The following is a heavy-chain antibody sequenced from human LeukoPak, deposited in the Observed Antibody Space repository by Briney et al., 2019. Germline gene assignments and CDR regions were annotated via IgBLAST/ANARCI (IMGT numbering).Heavy chain of an antibody. CDR3: AKDATYIDSSGYFIPFDY. J-gene: IGHJ4*02. V-gene: IGHV3-23*01. CDR2: ISGNGLQT. D-gene: IGHD3-22*01. Sequence: GVSLRLSCSACGFTFSRFAMTWVRHLPGKGLEWVSTISGNGLQTFYADYVKGRFSVSRDNSKNIVYLQLDSLRADDSALYSCAKDATYIDSSGYFIPFDYWGPGTLVTVSS. CDR1: GFTFSRFA.